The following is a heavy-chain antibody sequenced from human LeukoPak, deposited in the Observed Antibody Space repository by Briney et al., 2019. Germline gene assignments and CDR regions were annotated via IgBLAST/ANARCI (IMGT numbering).Heavy chain of an antibody. CDR1: GGTFSSYA. D-gene: IGHD6-6*01. CDR2: IIPIFGTA. CDR3: AREMGYSSSSTRFDY. Sequence: SVKVSCKASGGTFSSYAISWVRQAPGQGLEWMGGIIPIFGTANYAQKFQGRVTITTDESTSTAYMELSSLRSEDTAVYYCAREMGYSSSSTRFDYWGQGTLVTVSS. V-gene: IGHV1-69*05. J-gene: IGHJ4*02.